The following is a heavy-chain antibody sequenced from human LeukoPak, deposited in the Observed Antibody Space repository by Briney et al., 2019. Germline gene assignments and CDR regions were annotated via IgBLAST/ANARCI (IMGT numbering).Heavy chain of an antibody. CDR3: AKDTSTIAVAGTCFDY. D-gene: IGHD6-19*01. V-gene: IGHV3-30*02. J-gene: IGHJ4*02. CDR1: GFTFSSYG. CDR2: TRYDEDNK. Sequence: GGSLRLSCAASGFTFSSYGMNWVRKAPGQGQEWVAFTRYDEDNKYYADSVKGRFTISRDNSKNTLYLQMNSLRAEDTAVYYCAKDTSTIAVAGTCFDYWGQGTLVTVSS.